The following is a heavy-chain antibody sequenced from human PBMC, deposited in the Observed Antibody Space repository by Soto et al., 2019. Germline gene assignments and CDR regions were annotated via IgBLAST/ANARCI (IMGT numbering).Heavy chain of an antibody. D-gene: IGHD6-19*01. CDR2: ISNDGSKK. J-gene: IGHJ4*02. CDR1: GFAFTNYG. Sequence: SLRLSCAASGFAFTNYGIHWVRHAPGKGLEWVAHISNDGSKKFYGDSVKGRFTISRDNSENTVYLQMTSLRPDDTAVFYCARDVAMPTGLGLGYWGQGTLVTVSS. CDR3: ARDVAMPTGLGLGY. V-gene: IGHV3-30*03.